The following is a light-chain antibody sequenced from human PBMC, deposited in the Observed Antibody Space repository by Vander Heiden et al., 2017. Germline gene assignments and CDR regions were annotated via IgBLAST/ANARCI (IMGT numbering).Light chain of an antibody. CDR3: SQALQTPGT. CDR2: LGS. CDR1: QSLLHSNGYNY. Sequence: DIVMTQSPLSLPVTPGEPASISCRSSQSLLHSNGYNYLDWYLQKPGQSPQLLIYLGSNRASAVPDRFSGTASGTDFTLKISRVEAEHIRVYYCSQALQTPGTFGQGTRLEIK. J-gene: IGKJ5*01. V-gene: IGKV2-28*01.